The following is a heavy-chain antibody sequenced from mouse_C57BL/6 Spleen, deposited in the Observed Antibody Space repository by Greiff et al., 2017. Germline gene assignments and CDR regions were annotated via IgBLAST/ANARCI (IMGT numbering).Heavy chain of an antibody. Sequence: VQLQQPGPELVKPGASVKISCKASGYTFTDYYMNWVKQSHGKSLEWIGDINPNNGGTSYNQKFKSKATLTVDKSSSTAYMELSSLTSEDSAVYYGAKWLLHDYWGQGTTLTVSS. CDR1: GYTFTDYY. CDR3: AKWLLHDY. J-gene: IGHJ2*01. D-gene: IGHD1-2*01. V-gene: IGHV1-26*01. CDR2: INPNNGGT.